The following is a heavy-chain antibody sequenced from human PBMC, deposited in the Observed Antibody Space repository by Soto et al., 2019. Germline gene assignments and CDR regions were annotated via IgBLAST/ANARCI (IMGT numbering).Heavy chain of an antibody. CDR1: GFSLANFW. Sequence: EVQLVESGGGLVQPGNSLRLSCEASGFSLANFWMTWVRQAPGMGPEWVANIKEDGSMRYYMDSVEGRFTISRDNANNFLFLYMNRLRAEDTAVYYCARDLTVTRGCGDTTCYYEALDIWGQGTMVTVSS. J-gene: IGHJ3*02. V-gene: IGHV3-7*01. D-gene: IGHD2-21*01. CDR2: IKEDGSMR. CDR3: ARDLTVTRGCGDTTCYYEALDI.